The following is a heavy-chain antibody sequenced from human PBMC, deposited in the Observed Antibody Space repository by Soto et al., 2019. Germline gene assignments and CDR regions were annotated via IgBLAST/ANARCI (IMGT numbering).Heavy chain of an antibody. J-gene: IGHJ4*02. D-gene: IGHD6-6*01. V-gene: IGHV3-30-3*01. Sequence: GGSLRLSCAASGFTFSSYAMHWVRQAPGKGLEWVAVISYDGSNKYYADSVKGRFTISRDNSKNTLYLQMNSLRAEDTAVYYCARRRIAARPGRPYIDYWGQGTLVTVSS. CDR1: GFTFSSYA. CDR3: ARRRIAARPGRPYIDY. CDR2: ISYDGSNK.